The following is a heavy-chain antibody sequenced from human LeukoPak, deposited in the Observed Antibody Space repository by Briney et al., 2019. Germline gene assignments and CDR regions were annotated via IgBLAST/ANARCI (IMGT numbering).Heavy chain of an antibody. J-gene: IGHJ4*02. Sequence: PGGSLRLSCAASGFTFDDYAIYWVRQGPGKGLEWVSLISGDGGSIYYADSVKGRFTISRDNSKNSLYLQMNSLRTEDTALYYCAKEDYSSSWYALDYWGQGTLVTVCS. V-gene: IGHV3-43*02. D-gene: IGHD6-13*01. CDR3: AKEDYSSSWYALDY. CDR1: GFTFDDYA. CDR2: ISGDGGSI.